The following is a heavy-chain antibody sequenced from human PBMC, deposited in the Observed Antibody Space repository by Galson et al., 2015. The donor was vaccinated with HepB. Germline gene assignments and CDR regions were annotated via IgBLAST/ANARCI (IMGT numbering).Heavy chain of an antibody. V-gene: IGHV1-3*01. Sequence: SCKASGYTFTSYAMHWVRQAPGQRLEWMGWINAGNGNTKYSQKFQGRVTITRDTSASTAYMELSSLRSEDTAVYYCARASRVIVVVVAATDAFDIWGQGTMVTVSS. CDR2: INAGNGNT. J-gene: IGHJ3*02. CDR3: ARASRVIVVVVAATDAFDI. D-gene: IGHD2-15*01. CDR1: GYTFTSYA.